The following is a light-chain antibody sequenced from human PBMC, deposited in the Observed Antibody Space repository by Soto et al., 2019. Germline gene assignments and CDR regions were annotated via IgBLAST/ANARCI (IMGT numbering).Light chain of an antibody. CDR1: QSISSL. CDR2: DAS. J-gene: IGKJ5*01. Sequence: DIQMPQVPSTMSASVGDRVTITCRASQSISSLLAWYQQKPGKAPKLLIYDASSLESGVPSRFSGSGSGTEFTLTISSLQPEDFAIYFCQQLKNYPITFGQGTRLEIK. CDR3: QQLKNYPIT. V-gene: IGKV1-5*01.